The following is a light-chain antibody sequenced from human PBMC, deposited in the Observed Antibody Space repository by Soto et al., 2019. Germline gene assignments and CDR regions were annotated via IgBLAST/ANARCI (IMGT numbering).Light chain of an antibody. CDR1: SSDVGGYNY. CDR3: SSYTSSSTLVV. Sequence: QSALTQPASVSGSPGQSITISCTGTSSDVGGYNYVSWYQHHPGKAPKLMIYEVSNRPSGVSNRLSGSKSGNTASLTISGLQADDEADYYCSSYTSSSTLVVFGGGTKLTVL. J-gene: IGLJ2*01. CDR2: EVS. V-gene: IGLV2-14*01.